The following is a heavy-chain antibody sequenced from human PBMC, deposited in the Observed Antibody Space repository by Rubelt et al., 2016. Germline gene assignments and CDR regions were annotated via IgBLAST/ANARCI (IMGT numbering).Heavy chain of an antibody. V-gene: IGHV3-21*01. Sequence: GKGLEWVSSISSSSSYIYYADSVKGRFTISRDNAKNSLYLQMNSLRDEDTAVYYCARDGVAGIVVRVYYYYGMDVWGQGTTVTVSS. J-gene: IGHJ6*02. D-gene: IGHD6-19*01. CDR2: ISSSSSYI. CDR3: ARDGVAGIVVRVYYYYGMDV.